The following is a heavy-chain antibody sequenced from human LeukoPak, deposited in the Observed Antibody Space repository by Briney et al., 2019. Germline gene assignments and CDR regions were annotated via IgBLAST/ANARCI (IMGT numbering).Heavy chain of an antibody. J-gene: IGHJ3*02. D-gene: IGHD3-3*01. CDR1: GFTFDEFA. Sequence: GGSLRLSCAAAGFTFDEFARHWVRQAPGKGLEWVSLISGDGATTYYAASVKGRFTISRDNKKNFLYLQMNNLGTEDTALFYCAKDLSSIFDALNIWGQGTLVTVSS. CDR2: ISGDGATT. V-gene: IGHV3-43*02. CDR3: AKDLSSIFDALNI.